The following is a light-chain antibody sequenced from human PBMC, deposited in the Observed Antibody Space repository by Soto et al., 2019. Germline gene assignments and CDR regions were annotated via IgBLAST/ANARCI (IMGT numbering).Light chain of an antibody. CDR2: DVS. CDR1: SSDVGGYNH. J-gene: IGLJ1*01. CDR3: CSYAGSYTYV. Sequence: QSALTQPRSVSGSPGQSVTISCTGTSSDVGGYNHVSWYQQYPGKAPKLMIYDVSKRPSGVPDRFSGSKSGNTASLTISGLQAEDEDDYYCCSYAGSYTYVFGPETKLTVL. V-gene: IGLV2-11*01.